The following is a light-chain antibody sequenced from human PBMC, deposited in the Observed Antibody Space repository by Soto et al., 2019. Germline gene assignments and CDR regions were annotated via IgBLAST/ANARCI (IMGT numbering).Light chain of an antibody. J-gene: IGLJ1*01. CDR2: EVS. V-gene: IGLV2-23*02. Sequence: QSVLTQPASVSGSPGQSITISCTGTSSDVGSYNLVSWYQQHPGKAPKLMIYEVSKRPSGVSNRFSGSKSGNTASLTISGLQAEDEADDYCCPYAGSSTCPYVFGTGTKVTVL. CDR3: CPYAGSSTCPYV. CDR1: SSDVGSYNL.